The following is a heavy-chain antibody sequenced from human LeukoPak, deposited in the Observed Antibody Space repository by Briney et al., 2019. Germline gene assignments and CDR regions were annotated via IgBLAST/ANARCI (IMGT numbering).Heavy chain of an antibody. CDR2: INHSGST. CDR1: GGSFSGYY. D-gene: IGHD3-10*01. Sequence: SETLSLTCAVYGGSFSGYYWSWIRQPPGKGLEWIGEINHSGSTNYNPSLKSRVTISVDTSKNQFSLKLSSVTAADTAVYYCARDRLHHYYGSGSYYSYYYYMDVWGKGTTVTISS. J-gene: IGHJ6*03. V-gene: IGHV4-34*01. CDR3: ARDRLHHYYGSGSYYSYYYYMDV.